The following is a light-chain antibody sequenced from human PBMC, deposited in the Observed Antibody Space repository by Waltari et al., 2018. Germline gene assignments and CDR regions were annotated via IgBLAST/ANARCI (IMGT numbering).Light chain of an antibody. J-gene: IGKJ1*01. CDR3: HQYNTYSWT. CDR2: KAS. Sequence: DIHLTQSPSILSASAGDRVTITCRASQTINSWLAWYQQKPGKAPQRLIYKASILETGVPSMFIGSESGTEFTLSISSLQPDDFATYYCHQYNTYSWTFGQGTKLEVK. CDR1: QTINSW. V-gene: IGKV1-5*03.